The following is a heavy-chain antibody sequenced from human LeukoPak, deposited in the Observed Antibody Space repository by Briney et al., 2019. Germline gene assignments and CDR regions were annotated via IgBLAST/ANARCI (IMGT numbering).Heavy chain of an antibody. Sequence: PGRSLRLSCAPSGFTFSRHGMHWVRQAPGKGLEWVSVIYSGGSTYYADSVKGRFTISRDNSKNTLYLQMNSLRAEDTAVYYCARGGGELPFFDYWGQGTLVTASS. J-gene: IGHJ4*02. CDR1: GFTFSRHG. D-gene: IGHD1-26*01. V-gene: IGHV3-53*01. CDR2: IYSGGST. CDR3: ARGGGELPFFDY.